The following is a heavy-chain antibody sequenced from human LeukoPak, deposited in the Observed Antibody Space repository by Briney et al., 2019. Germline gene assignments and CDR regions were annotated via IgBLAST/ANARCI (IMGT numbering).Heavy chain of an antibody. Sequence: SETLSLTCTVSGGSISNYVWSWIRQPPGKGLEWIGYTNDSGNTKYNPSLESRVTISVDTSKNQSSLNLYSVTAADTAVYYCARLGEDTAIPPYYYYYMDVWGKGTTVTISS. V-gene: IGHV4-59*01. CDR3: ARLGEDTAIPPYYYYYMDV. J-gene: IGHJ6*03. CDR2: TNDSGNT. D-gene: IGHD5-18*01. CDR1: GGSISNYV.